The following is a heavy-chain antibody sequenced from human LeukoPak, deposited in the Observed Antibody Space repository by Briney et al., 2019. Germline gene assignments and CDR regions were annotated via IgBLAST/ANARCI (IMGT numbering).Heavy chain of an antibody. CDR3: ARGGYNGDYGMDV. J-gene: IGHJ6*02. CDR1: GGSLSSYH. V-gene: IGHV4-34*01. CDR2: ISYSGSI. Sequence: SETLSLTCAVYGGSLSSYHWTWIRQSPGKGMEWTGEISYSGSINYDPSLKSRVTISLDTSKNQFSLKLRSVTAADTAVYYCARGGYNGDYGMDVWGQGTTVTVSS. D-gene: IGHD5-12*01.